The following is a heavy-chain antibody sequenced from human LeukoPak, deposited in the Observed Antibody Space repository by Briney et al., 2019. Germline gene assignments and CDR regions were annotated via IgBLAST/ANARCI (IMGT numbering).Heavy chain of an antibody. CDR1: GFTFSSYS. D-gene: IGHD4-23*01. CDR3: AKVLLYTVATD. J-gene: IGHJ4*02. V-gene: IGHV3-23*01. Sequence: PGGSLRLSCAASGFTFSSYSMNWVRQAPGKGLEWVSAISGSGGSTYYADSVKGRFTISRDNSKNTLYLQMNSLRAEDTAVYYCAKVLLYTVATDWGQGTLVTVSS. CDR2: ISGSGGST.